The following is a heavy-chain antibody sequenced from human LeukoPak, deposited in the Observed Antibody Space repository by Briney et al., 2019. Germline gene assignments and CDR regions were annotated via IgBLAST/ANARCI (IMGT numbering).Heavy chain of an antibody. J-gene: IGHJ6*02. Sequence: SETLSLTCAVYGGSFSGYYWSWIRQPPEKGLEWIGEINHSGSTNYNPSLKSRVTISVDTSKNQFSLKLSSVTAADTAVYYCASATYYYYGMDVWGQGTTVTVSS. CDR3: ASATYYYYGMDV. D-gene: IGHD6-25*01. CDR2: INHSGST. CDR1: GGSFSGYY. V-gene: IGHV4-34*01.